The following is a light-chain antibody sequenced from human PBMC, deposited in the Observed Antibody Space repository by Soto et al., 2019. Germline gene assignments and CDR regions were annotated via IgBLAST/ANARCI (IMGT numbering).Light chain of an antibody. J-gene: IGKJ1*01. Sequence: DIQMTQSPSTLSASVGDRVTITCRASQSISSWLAWYQQKPGKAPKLLLYKASSLESGVPSRFSGSGSGTEFTLTISSLQPDDFATYYRQHWTFGQGTKV. V-gene: IGKV1-5*03. CDR3: QHWT. CDR1: QSISSW. CDR2: KAS.